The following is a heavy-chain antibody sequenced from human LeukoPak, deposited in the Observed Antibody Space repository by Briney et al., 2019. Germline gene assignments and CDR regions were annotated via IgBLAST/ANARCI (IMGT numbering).Heavy chain of an antibody. V-gene: IGHV1-69*05. D-gene: IGHD1-26*01. J-gene: IGHJ3*02. CDR1: GGTFSSYA. CDR3: ARTKWELRHDAFDI. CDR2: IIPIFGTA. Sequence: GASMKVSCKASGGTFSSYAISWVRQAPGQGLEWMGRIIPIFGTANYAQKFQGRVTITTDESTSTAYMELSSLRSEDTAVYYCARTKWELRHDAFDIWGQGTMVTVSS.